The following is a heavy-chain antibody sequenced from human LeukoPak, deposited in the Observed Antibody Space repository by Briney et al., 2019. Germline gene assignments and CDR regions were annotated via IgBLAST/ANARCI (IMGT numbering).Heavy chain of an antibody. D-gene: IGHD5-12*01. Sequence: SVKVSCKASGGTFSSYAISWVRQAPGQGLEWMGGIIPIFGTANYAQKFQGRVTITADESTSTAYMELSSLRSEDTAVYYCASFGGGYDSFYYYYYMDVWGKGNTVTVSS. V-gene: IGHV1-69*13. CDR2: IIPIFGTA. J-gene: IGHJ6*03. CDR1: GGTFSSYA. CDR3: ASFGGGYDSFYYYYYMDV.